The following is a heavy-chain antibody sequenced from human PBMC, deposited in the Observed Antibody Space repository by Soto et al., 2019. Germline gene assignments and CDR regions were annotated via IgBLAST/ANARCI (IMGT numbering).Heavy chain of an antibody. CDR3: AKFCTNGVCYDDY. CDR2: ISGSGGST. V-gene: IGHV3-23*01. Sequence: GGSLRLSCAASGFTFSSYATSWVRQAPGKGLEWVSAISGSGGSTYYADSVKGRFTISRGNSKNTLYLQMNSLRAEDTAVYYCAKFCTNGVCYDDYWGQGTLVTVSS. D-gene: IGHD2-8*01. CDR1: GFTFSSYA. J-gene: IGHJ4*02.